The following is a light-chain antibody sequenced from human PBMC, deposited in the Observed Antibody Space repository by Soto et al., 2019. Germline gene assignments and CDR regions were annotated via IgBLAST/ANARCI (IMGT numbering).Light chain of an antibody. CDR3: QQYNSQST. CDR2: DAS. Sequence: DIQMTQSPSTLSASVGDRVTITCRASQSISSWLAWYQQKPGKAPKLLIYDASSLESGVPSRFSRSGSGTAFTLTISSLQPDDFATYYCQQYNSQSTFGQGTKVEIK. V-gene: IGKV1-5*01. CDR1: QSISSW. J-gene: IGKJ1*01.